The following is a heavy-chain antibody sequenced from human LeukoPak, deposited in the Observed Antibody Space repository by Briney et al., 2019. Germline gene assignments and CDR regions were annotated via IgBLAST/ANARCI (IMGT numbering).Heavy chain of an antibody. J-gene: IGHJ6*03. CDR3: ARYYDFWSSYSSYYYMDV. V-gene: IGHV3-7*01. CDR1: GFTFSSYW. D-gene: IGHD3-3*01. CDR2: IKKDGSEK. Sequence: GGSLRLSCTASGFTFSSYWMSWVRQAPGKGLEWVANIKKDGSEKYYVDSVKGRFTISRDNAKTSLYLQMNSLRAEDTAVYYCARYYDFWSSYSSYYYMDVWGKGTTVTVSS.